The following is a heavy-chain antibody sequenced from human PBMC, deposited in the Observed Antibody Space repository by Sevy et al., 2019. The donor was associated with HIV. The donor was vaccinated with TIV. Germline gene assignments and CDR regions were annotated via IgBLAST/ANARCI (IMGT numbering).Heavy chain of an antibody. V-gene: IGHV3-23*01. CDR1: GFTFSSYA. CDR3: ANMPSYDFWSGYLRNWFDP. D-gene: IGHD3-3*01. CDR2: IRGSGGST. Sequence: GGSLRLSCVASGFTFSSYAMSWVRQAPGKGLEWVSAIRGSGGSTYYADSVKGRFTISRDNSKNTLYLQMNSLRAEDTAVYYCANMPSYDFWSGYLRNWFDPWGQGTLVTVSS. J-gene: IGHJ5*02.